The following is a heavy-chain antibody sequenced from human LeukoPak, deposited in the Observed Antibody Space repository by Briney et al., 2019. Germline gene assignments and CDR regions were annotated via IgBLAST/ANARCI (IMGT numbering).Heavy chain of an antibody. D-gene: IGHD2-2*01. CDR3: AKGGYCGGTNCYFYHMDV. Sequence: GGSLRLSCAASGFTFSDHAMTWLRQVPGKGLEWVSGISGRGGTTYSADYLKGRFTVSRDNSRNTLYLQMNDLRAEDTAEYFCAKGGYCGGTNCYFYHMDVWGKGTTVTVSS. CDR2: ISGRGGTT. CDR1: GFTFSDHA. V-gene: IGHV3-23*01. J-gene: IGHJ6*03.